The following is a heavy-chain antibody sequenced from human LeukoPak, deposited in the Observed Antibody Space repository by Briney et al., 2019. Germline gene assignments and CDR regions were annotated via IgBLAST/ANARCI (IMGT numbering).Heavy chain of an antibody. V-gene: IGHV3-30-3*01. CDR1: GFTFSSYA. CDR2: ISYDGSNK. Sequence: PGGSLRLSCAASGFTFSSYAMNWVRQAPGKGLEWVAVISYDGSNKNYADSVKGRFTISRDNAKNSLYLQMNSLRAEDTAVYYCARDLNSGFFDYWGQGTLVTVSS. CDR3: ARDLNSGFFDY. J-gene: IGHJ4*02. D-gene: IGHD2/OR15-2a*01.